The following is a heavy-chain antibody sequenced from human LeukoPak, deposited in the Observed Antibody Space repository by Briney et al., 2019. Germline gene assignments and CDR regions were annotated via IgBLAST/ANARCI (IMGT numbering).Heavy chain of an antibody. J-gene: IGHJ4*02. V-gene: IGHV4-4*09. Sequence: SETLSLTCTVSGASTSNYYWSWLRQTPEMGLEWMGHIHSSGGSSYSPSLKSRLTLSIDTSRNQLSLKLPSVTAAATAVYFCARLGSYHDFWGQGALVTVSS. CDR1: GASTSNYY. D-gene: IGHD1-26*01. CDR2: IHSSGGS. CDR3: ARLGSYHDF.